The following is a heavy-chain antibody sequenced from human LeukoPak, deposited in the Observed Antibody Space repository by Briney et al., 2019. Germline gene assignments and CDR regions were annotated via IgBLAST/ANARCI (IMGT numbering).Heavy chain of an antibody. J-gene: IGHJ4*02. D-gene: IGHD1-1*01. V-gene: IGHV2-5*02. Sequence: SLPRPLDPTQTLPLTRSFSMSSISTGRVGGSCSSQPPRMALVGLLVTSWDDDKRYSPSLKSRLTVTKDTSKNQVVLTMTNMDPVDTATYYCAHRRGNQYGNNWNSGFFDYWGQGAPVTVSS. CDR2: TSWDDDK. CDR1: MSSISTGRVG. CDR3: AHRRGNQYGNNWNSGFFDY.